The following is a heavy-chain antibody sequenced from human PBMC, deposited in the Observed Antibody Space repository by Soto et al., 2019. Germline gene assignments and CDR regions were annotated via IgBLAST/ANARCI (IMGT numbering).Heavy chain of an antibody. CDR3: ARDGPEDWGESSGFDY. CDR2: INSNGRNI. V-gene: IGHV3-74*01. J-gene: IGHJ4*02. Sequence: EVQLVASGGDLVHPGGSLRLSCAASGFTFSRTWMHWVRQAPGKGLEWVSRINSNGRNIAYADSVQGRFTISRDNAKNTLYLQMNSLRAEDTAIYYCARDGPEDWGESSGFDYWGQGTLVTVSS. D-gene: IGHD3-22*01. CDR1: GFTFSRTW.